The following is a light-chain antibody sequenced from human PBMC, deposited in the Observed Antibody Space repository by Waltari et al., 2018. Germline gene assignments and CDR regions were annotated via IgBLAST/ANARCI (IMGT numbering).Light chain of an antibody. CDR2: QET. V-gene: IGLV3-1*01. J-gene: IGLJ3*02. CDR1: ILGNKY. CDR3: QALGTGAWV. Sequence: SFELTQPPSVSMSPGQTASITCSGDILGNKYASWYQHKPGQSPLLVIYQETKRPSGIPERFSGSKSWDAATLTISGTQAMDEADYYCQALGTGAWVFGGGTKLTVL.